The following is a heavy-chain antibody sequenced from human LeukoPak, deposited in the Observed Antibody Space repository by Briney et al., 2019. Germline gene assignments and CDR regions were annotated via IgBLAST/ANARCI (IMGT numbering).Heavy chain of an antibody. CDR2: IYHSGST. CDR3: ARVSSGWSDRDY. J-gene: IGHJ4*02. V-gene: IGHV4-4*02. Sequence: SETLSFICAVSGGSISSSNWWSWVRQPPGKGLEWIGEIYHSGSTNYNPSLKSRVTISVDKSKNQFSLKLSSVTAADTAVYYCARVSSGWSDRDYWGQGTLVTVSS. D-gene: IGHD6-19*01. CDR1: GGSISSSNW.